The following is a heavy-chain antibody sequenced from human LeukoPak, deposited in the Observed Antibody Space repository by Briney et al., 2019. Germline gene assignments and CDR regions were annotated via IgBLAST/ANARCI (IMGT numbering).Heavy chain of an antibody. CDR2: IKQDGNEK. V-gene: IGHV3-7*01. CDR1: GFTFSSYW. J-gene: IGHJ4*02. Sequence: WGSLRLSGAASGFTFSSYWMSWVRQGPGKGLECVANIKQDGNEKDYVDSVRGRFTISRDNAKNSLYLQMNSLRAEDTAVYYCARDEGYISPTHFDYWGQGTLVTVSS. CDR3: ARDEGYISPTHFDY. D-gene: IGHD6-13*01.